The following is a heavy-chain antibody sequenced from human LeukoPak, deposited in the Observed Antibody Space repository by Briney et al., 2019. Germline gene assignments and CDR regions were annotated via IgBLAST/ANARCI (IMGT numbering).Heavy chain of an antibody. D-gene: IGHD4-11*01. CDR1: GITFSSYA. CDR3: AKDLNDYSPYYFDY. J-gene: IGHJ4*02. Sequence: GGSLRLSCAASGITFSSYAMSWVRQAPGKGLEWVSGISGSGSSAYYADSVRGRFTISRDNSKSTLYLQMNSLRAEDTAMYYCAKDLNDYSPYYFDYWGQGTLVTVSS. CDR2: ISGSGSSA. V-gene: IGHV3-23*01.